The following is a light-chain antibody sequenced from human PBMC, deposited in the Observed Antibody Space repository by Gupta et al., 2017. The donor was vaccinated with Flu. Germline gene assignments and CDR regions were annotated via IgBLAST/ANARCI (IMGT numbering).Light chain of an antibody. CDR2: DAS. CDR3: QQAYSFPLT. Sequence: DIQMTQSPSSVSASVGDTVTVTCRASQILYRQLGWYQQKAGRAPKLLIYDASTLKGGVPSRFSGSGSETXFTLTIXNLQPEDVATYYCQQAYSFPLTFGXGSKVEIK. CDR1: QILYRQ. V-gene: IGKV1-12*01. J-gene: IGKJ4*01.